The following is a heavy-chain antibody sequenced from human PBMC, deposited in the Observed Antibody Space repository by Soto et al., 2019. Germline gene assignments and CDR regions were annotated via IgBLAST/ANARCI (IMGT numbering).Heavy chain of an antibody. V-gene: IGHV4-59*01. J-gene: IGHJ6*02. D-gene: IGHD1-20*01. CDR1: GGSISSYY. Sequence: PSETLSLTCTVSGGSISSYYWSWIRQPPGKGLEWIGYIYYSGSTNYSPSLKSRVTISVDTSKNQFSLKLSSVTAADTAVYYCARDNHGIQRPVPYGMDVWGQGTTVTVSS. CDR3: ARDNHGIQRPVPYGMDV. CDR2: IYYSGST.